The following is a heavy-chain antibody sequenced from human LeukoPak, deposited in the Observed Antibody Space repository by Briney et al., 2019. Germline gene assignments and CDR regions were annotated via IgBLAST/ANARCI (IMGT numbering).Heavy chain of an antibody. CDR3: ARDVRAFDY. Sequence: TSETLSLTCTVSGGSITTYYWSWIRQPPGKGLEWIGHISYSGSANYSPSLKSRVTISVDTSKNQFSLRLSSVTAADTAVYYCARDVRAFDYWGQGTLVTVSS. V-gene: IGHV4-59*01. J-gene: IGHJ4*02. CDR1: GGSITTYY. CDR2: ISYSGSA. D-gene: IGHD3-10*02.